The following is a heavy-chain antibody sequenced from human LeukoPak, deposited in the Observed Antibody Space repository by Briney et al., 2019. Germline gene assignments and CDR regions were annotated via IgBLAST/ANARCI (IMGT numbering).Heavy chain of an antibody. J-gene: IGHJ4*02. CDR2: INSDGSST. D-gene: IGHD2-15*01. CDR3: ARGRGYCFGVNCYFDY. CDR1: GFTFSSYW. Sequence: PGGSLRLSCEASGFTFSSYWMHWARQVPGKGLVWVSRINSDGSSTNYADSVKGRFTISRDNAKNTLYLQMNSLRAGDTAVYYCARGRGYCFGVNCYFDYWGQGTLVTVSS. V-gene: IGHV3-74*01.